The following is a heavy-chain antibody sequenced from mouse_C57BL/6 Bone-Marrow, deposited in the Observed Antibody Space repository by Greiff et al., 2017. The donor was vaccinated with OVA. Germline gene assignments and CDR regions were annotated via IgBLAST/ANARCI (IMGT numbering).Heavy chain of an antibody. CDR2: ISSGGSYT. CDR1: GFTFSSYG. V-gene: IGHV5-6*01. J-gene: IGHJ2*01. Sequence: EVQVVESGGDLVKPGGSLKLSCAASGFTFSSYGMSWVRQTPDKRLEWVATISSGGSYTYYPDSVKGRFTISRDNAKNTLYLQMSSLKSEDTAMYYCASLFHYYGSSYGYWGQGTTLTVSS. D-gene: IGHD1-1*01. CDR3: ASLFHYYGSSYGY.